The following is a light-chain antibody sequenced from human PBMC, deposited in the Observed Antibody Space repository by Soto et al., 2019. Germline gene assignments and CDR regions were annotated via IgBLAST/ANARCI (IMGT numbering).Light chain of an antibody. CDR3: QQRSTWPPFS. Sequence: EIVVTQSPATLSLSLGESSTLSCRASQSIGSYLAWYQHKLGQPPRLLLYDASNRATGIPVRCSGSGSGTDFTLTISSLEPEDFAVYYCQQRSTWPPFSFGPGTKVDIK. CDR2: DAS. J-gene: IGKJ3*01. CDR1: QSIGSY. V-gene: IGKV3-11*01.